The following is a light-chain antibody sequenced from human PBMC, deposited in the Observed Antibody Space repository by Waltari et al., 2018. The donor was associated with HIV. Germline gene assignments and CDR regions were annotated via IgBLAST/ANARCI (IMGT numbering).Light chain of an antibody. J-gene: IGKJ2*01. CDR3: QQYNNLPYT. Sequence: IVMTQSPDTLWLSPGETATPYFRTRQIIATNLAWYQQKRGQAPKLLIYDASTGAAGVPPRFSGSGSGTEVNLTIGSLQSDDFAIYYCQQYNNLPYTFARGSKVEVK. CDR2: DAS. V-gene: IGKV3-15*01. CDR1: QIIATN.